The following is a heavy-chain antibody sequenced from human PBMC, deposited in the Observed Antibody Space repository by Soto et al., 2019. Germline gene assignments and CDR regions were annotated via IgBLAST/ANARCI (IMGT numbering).Heavy chain of an antibody. V-gene: IGHV2-5*02. CDR2: IYWDDGK. J-gene: IGHJ4*02. D-gene: IGHD2-8*01. CDR1: GFSLTTNGVG. CDR3: AHRPYNGGSRPFDF. Sequence: GPRVMNPTQTLTLACTFSGFSLTTNGVGVAWIRQPPGKALEWLALIYWDDGKRYSPSPSLKNRLTITKDTSKNQVVLTMANMDPMDTATYYCAHRPYNGGSRPFDFWGQGTLVTVSS.